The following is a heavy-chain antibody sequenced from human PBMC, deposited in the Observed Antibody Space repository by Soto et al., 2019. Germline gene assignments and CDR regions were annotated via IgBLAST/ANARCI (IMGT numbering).Heavy chain of an antibody. Sequence: QVQLVQSGPEVRKPGASVRLSCATSGYXXXXXXXXXVXXXXGXGLEWMGIINLRGGTTEYAHKFRGRVTVTGDTSTRTAYMELXXXXXXXXXXXXXXXXXXXXXXXXXXHWGQGTLITVSS. CDR3: XXXXXXXXXXXXXH. CDR1: GYXXXXXX. J-gene: IGHJ4*02. V-gene: IGHV1-46*01. CDR2: INLRGGTT.